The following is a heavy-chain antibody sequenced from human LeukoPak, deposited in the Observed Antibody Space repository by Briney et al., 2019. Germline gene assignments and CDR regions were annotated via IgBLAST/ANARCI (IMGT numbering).Heavy chain of an antibody. CDR2: IYYSRST. Sequence: SETLSLTCTVSGGSISSYDWSWIRQPPGKGLEWIGYIYYSRSTNYNPSLKSRVTISVDTSKNQFSLKLSSVTAADTAVYYCARQGGGFWYFDLWGRGTLVTVSS. D-gene: IGHD6-25*01. J-gene: IGHJ2*01. CDR1: GGSISSYD. CDR3: ARQGGGFWYFDL. V-gene: IGHV4-59*08.